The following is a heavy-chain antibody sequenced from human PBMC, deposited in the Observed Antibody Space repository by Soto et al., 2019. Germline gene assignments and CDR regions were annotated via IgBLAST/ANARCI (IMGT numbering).Heavy chain of an antibody. CDR3: AKARYYDSTGYLYYFDY. J-gene: IGHJ4*02. CDR1: GFTFSNYA. D-gene: IGHD3-22*01. Sequence: GGALRLSCAASGFTFSNYAMSWVRQAPGEGLEWVPSITGSGDYTYYADSVKGRFTISRDNSKNTLYLQMNSLRAEDTAVYYCAKARYYDSTGYLYYFDYWGQGTLVTVSS. CDR2: ITGSGDYT. V-gene: IGHV3-23*01.